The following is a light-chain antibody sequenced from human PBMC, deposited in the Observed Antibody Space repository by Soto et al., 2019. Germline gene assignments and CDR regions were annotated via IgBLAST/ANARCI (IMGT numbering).Light chain of an antibody. Sequence: DIQMTQSPSSLSASVGDRVTITCRASQSISTYLNWYQQKPGKAPELLIFAAPSLQSGFPSRFSGSGSGTDFTLTISSLQPEDFATYYCQKSYSAPRTFGQGTKVEIK. J-gene: IGKJ1*01. CDR1: QSISTY. CDR3: QKSYSAPRT. CDR2: AAP. V-gene: IGKV1-39*01.